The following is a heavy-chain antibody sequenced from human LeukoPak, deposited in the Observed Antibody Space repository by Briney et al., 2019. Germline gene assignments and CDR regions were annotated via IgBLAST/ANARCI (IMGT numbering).Heavy chain of an antibody. V-gene: IGHV3-23*01. Sequence: PGGSLRLSCAASGFTFSSYAMSWVRQAPGKGLEWVSSISGSGGSTYYADSVKGRFTISRDNSKNTLYLQMNSLRAEDTAVYYCAKEEGATTITLQSVHYWGQGTLVTVSS. CDR3: AKEEGATTITLQSVHY. J-gene: IGHJ4*02. CDR1: GFTFSSYA. CDR2: ISGSGGST. D-gene: IGHD1-26*01.